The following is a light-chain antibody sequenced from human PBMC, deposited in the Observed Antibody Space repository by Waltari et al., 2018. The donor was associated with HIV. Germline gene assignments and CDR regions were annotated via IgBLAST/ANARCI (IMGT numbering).Light chain of an antibody. CDR3: FSYAGNNFLL. CDR1: SSDIGLYNF. J-gene: IGLJ2*01. V-gene: IGLV2-8*01. CDR2: DVS. Sequence: SALTQPPSASGSPGQSVTISCAGTSSDIGLYNFFSWYQHPPGKAPKLMISDVSRRPSGVPDRFSGSKSGNTASLTVSGLQADDEATYYCFSYAGNNFLLFGGGTKLTVL.